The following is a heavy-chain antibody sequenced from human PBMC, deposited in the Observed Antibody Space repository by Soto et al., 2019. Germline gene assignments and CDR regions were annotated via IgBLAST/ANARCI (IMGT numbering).Heavy chain of an antibody. Sequence: GGSLRLSCAASGFTFSSYSMNWVRQAPGKGLEWVSYISSSSSTIYYADSVKGRFTISRDNAKNSLYLQMNSLRAEDTAVYYCARETRYCSSPSCQFQYWGQGTLVTVAS. D-gene: IGHD2-2*01. CDR2: ISSSSSTI. V-gene: IGHV3-48*01. J-gene: IGHJ4*02. CDR1: GFTFSSYS. CDR3: ARETRYCSSPSCQFQY.